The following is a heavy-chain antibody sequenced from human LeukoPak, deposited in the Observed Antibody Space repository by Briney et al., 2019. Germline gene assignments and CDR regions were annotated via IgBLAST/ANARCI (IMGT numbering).Heavy chain of an antibody. J-gene: IGHJ4*02. CDR2: INPSGGST. CDR3: ARTRGYYFDY. CDR1: GYSFTNYY. Sequence: ASVRVSCKASGYSFTNYYMHWVRQAPGQGLEWMGMINPSGGSTTYAQKFQGRVTMTRDMSTSTVYMELSSLTSEDTAVYYCARTRGYYFDYWGQGTLVTVSS. V-gene: IGHV1-46*01.